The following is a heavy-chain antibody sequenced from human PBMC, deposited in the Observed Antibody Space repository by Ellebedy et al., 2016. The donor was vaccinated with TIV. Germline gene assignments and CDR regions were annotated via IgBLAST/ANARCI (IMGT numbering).Heavy chain of an antibody. CDR2: IYYSGST. CDR1: GGSISSYY. D-gene: IGHD3-3*01. V-gene: IGHV4-59*01. J-gene: IGHJ4*02. CDR3: ARARPYYDFWSGYGYFDY. Sequence: SETLSLXXTVSGGSISSYYWSWIRQPPGKGLEWIGYIYYSGSTNYNPSLKSRVTISVDTSKNQFSLKLSSVTAADTAVYYCARARPYYDFWSGYGYFDYWGQGTLVTVSS.